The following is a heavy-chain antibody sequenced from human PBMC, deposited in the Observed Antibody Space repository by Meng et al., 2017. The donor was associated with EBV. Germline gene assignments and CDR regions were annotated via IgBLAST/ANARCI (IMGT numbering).Heavy chain of an antibody. CDR1: GYTFTIHD. J-gene: IGHJ5*02. CDR3: ARGPYYYDSSGYYYGEFDP. V-gene: IGHV1-8*01. D-gene: IGHD3-22*01. CDR2: MNPNSGNT. Sequence: LVQLGAGWKHQRAPLKLSCKASGYTFTIHDITWGRQANGQGIEWMGWMNPNSGNTGYAQKFQGRVTMTRNTSISTAYMELSSLRSEDTAVYYCARGPYYYDSSGYYYGEFDPWGQGTLVTVSS.